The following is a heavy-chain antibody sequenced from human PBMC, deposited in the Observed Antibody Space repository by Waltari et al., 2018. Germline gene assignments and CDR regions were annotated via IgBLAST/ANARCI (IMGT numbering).Heavy chain of an antibody. CDR2: IYQSASS. V-gene: IGHV4-38-2*01. CDR3: VAAKEYYYDGSGDDAFET. J-gene: IGHJ3*02. D-gene: IGHD3-22*01. CDR1: GYSMRSGYY. Sequence: QVQLQESGPGLAKSSETLSLTCDVAGYSMRSGYYWVWIRQPPRKGLEGIASIYQSASSYYNPSLRSRVTISVDTSRNQFSLEMTSVTATDTATYYCVAAKEYYYDGSGDDAFETWGQGTLVTVSS.